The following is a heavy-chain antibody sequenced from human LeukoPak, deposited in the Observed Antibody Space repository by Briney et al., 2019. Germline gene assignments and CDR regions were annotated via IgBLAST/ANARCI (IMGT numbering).Heavy chain of an antibody. CDR3: ARSGRAALAFDI. Sequence: GGSLRLSCAASGFTFSSYDMHWVRQATGKGLEWVSAISTAGDTYYPGSVKGRFTISRENAKNSLYLQMNSLRAGDTAVYYCARSGRAALAFDIWGQGTMVTVSS. CDR1: GFTFSSYD. CDR2: ISTAGDT. V-gene: IGHV3-13*01. J-gene: IGHJ3*02. D-gene: IGHD6-6*01.